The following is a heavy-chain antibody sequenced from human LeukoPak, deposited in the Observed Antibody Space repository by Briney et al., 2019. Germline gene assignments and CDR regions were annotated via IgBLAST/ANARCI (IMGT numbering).Heavy chain of an antibody. Sequence: SETLSLTCTVSGGSITNYYWSWIRQPPGKGLEWIGYIYYGGSTKNNPSLKRRVTMSVDTSKNQFSLKLSSVTAADTAVYYCASGYSSDYHFDQWGQGTLVTVSS. CDR1: GGSITNYY. D-gene: IGHD3-22*01. CDR3: ASGYSSDYHFDQ. CDR2: IYYGGST. V-gene: IGHV4-59*01. J-gene: IGHJ4*02.